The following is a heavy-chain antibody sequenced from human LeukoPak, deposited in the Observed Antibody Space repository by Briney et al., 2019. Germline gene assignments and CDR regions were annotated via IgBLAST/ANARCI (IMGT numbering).Heavy chain of an antibody. V-gene: IGHV4-4*02. CDR1: GGSISNSNW. Sequence: SETLSLTCAVSGGSISNSNWWNWVRQPPGKGLEWIGEIYHSGSTNYNPSLRSRVTISVDRSKNQFALKLTSVTAADTAVYYCARIDGYNFWFDPWGQGTLVTVSS. CDR3: ARIDGYNFWFDP. CDR2: IYHSGST. J-gene: IGHJ5*02. D-gene: IGHD5-12*01.